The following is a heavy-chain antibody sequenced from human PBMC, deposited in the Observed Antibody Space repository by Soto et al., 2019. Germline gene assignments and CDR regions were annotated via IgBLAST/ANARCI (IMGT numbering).Heavy chain of an antibody. D-gene: IGHD4-17*01. CDR2: IIPILGTA. CDR3: ANSGDYGDYVADY. J-gene: IGHJ4*02. CDR1: GGTFSSYT. V-gene: IGHV1-69*08. Sequence: SVKVSCKASGGTFSSYTISWVRQAPGQGLEWMGRIIPILGTANYAQKFQGRVTITADKSTSTAYMELSSLRSEDTAVYYCANSGDYGDYVADYWSQGTLVTVSS.